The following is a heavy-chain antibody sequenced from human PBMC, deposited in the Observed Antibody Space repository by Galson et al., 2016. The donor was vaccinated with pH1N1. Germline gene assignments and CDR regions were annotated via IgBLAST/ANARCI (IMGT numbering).Heavy chain of an antibody. CDR1: GFTFSSYW. D-gene: IGHD2-15*01. J-gene: IGHJ6*02. CDR2: IKRDGSEK. CDR3: PRRYCRGGACFSYYYHYYAMDG. V-gene: IGHV3-7*05. Sequence: SLRLSCAASGFTFSSYWMNWVRQAPGKGLEWVANIKRDGSEKYYVDSVKGRFTISRDNAKNSLYLQMNSLRVEDTAVYYCPRRYCRGGACFSYYYHYYAMDGWGQGTTVTVSS.